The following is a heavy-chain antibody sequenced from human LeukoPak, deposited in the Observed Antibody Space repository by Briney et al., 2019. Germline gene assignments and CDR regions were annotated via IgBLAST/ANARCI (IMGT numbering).Heavy chain of an antibody. J-gene: IGHJ5*02. CDR3: AREVYSYGWNWFDP. V-gene: IGHV1-2*02. D-gene: IGHD5-18*01. Sequence: ASVKVSCKASAYTFTGYYMHWVRQAPGQGLEWMGWINPNSGGTNYAQKFQGRVTMTRDTSISTAYMELRRLRSDDTAVYYCAREVYSYGWNWFDPWGQGTLVTVSS. CDR1: AYTFTGYY. CDR2: INPNSGGT.